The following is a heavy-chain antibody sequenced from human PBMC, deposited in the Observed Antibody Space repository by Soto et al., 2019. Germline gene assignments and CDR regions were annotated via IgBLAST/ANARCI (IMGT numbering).Heavy chain of an antibody. Sequence: SETLSLTCAVYGGSFSGYYWSWIRQPPGKGLEWIGEINRSGSTSYNPSLKSRATISVDTSKNQFSLNLNSVTAADTAVYYCARGSITMAVPDYWGQGTLVTVSS. CDR1: GGSFSGYY. V-gene: IGHV4-34*01. D-gene: IGHD3-10*01. CDR3: ARGSITMAVPDY. CDR2: INRSGST. J-gene: IGHJ4*02.